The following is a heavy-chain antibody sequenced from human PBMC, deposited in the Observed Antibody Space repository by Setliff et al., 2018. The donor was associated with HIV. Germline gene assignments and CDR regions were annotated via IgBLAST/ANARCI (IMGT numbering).Heavy chain of an antibody. CDR2: INHSGST. D-gene: IGHD6-6*01. J-gene: IGHJ4*02. Sequence: SETLSLTCAVYGGSFSGYYWSWIRQPPGKGLEWIGEINHSGSTNYNPSLKSRVTISVDTSKNQFSLKLNSVTAADTAVYHCARLSSYRSSSYYFDYWGQGALVTVSS. V-gene: IGHV4-34*01. CDR3: ARLSSYRSSSYYFDY. CDR1: GGSFSGYY.